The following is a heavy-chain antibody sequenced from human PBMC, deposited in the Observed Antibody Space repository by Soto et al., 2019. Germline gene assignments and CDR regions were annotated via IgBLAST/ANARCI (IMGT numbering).Heavy chain of an antibody. CDR2: IRSKAYGGTT. Sequence: GSLRGTCPASGCTFNDYTLSGVRQAPGKGLEWVGFIRSKAYGGTTEYAASVKGRFTISRDDSKSIAYLQMNSLKTEDTAVYYCTAGKLYPSLDFDYWGQGTLVTVYS. CDR3: TAGKLYPSLDFDY. J-gene: IGHJ4*02. D-gene: IGHD2-8*01. CDR1: GCTFNDYT. V-gene: IGHV3-49*04.